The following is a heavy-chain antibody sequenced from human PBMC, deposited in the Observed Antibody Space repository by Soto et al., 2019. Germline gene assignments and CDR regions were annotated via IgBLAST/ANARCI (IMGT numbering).Heavy chain of an antibody. D-gene: IGHD3-10*01. J-gene: IGHJ6*03. CDR2: ISGSGGST. Sequence: GGSLRLSCAASGFSFSRYAMSWVRQAPGKGLEWVSAISGSGGSTYYADSVKGRFTISRDNSKNTLYLQMNSLRAEDTAVYYCAKVRRALLWFGEFRHYKDVWGRGTTVTVSS. CDR1: GFSFSRYA. V-gene: IGHV3-23*01. CDR3: AKVRRALLWFGEFRHYKDV.